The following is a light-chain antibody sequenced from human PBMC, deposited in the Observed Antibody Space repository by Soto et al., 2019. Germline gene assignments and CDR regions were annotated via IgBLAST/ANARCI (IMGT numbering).Light chain of an antibody. CDR1: QSVLYSSNNKNY. CDR2: WAS. J-gene: IGKJ3*01. Sequence: DIVMTQSPDSLAVSLGERATINCKSSQSVLYSSNNKNYLGWYQQKRGQPPKLLIYWASTRESGVPDRFSASGSGTDFTLTISSLQAEDVAVYYCQQYFSTPFTFGPGTKVDIK. CDR3: QQYFSTPFT. V-gene: IGKV4-1*01.